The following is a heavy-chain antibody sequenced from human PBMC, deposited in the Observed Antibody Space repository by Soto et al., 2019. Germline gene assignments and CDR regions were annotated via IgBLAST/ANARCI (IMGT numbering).Heavy chain of an antibody. V-gene: IGHV3-9*01. CDR1: GFTFDDYA. D-gene: IGHD6-25*01. CDR3: VKSGRYYYYMDV. J-gene: IGHJ6*03. CDR2: LSWNGDTV. Sequence: EVQLVESGGGLVQPGRSLRLSCAASGFTFDDYAMHWVRQAPGKGLEWVSGLSWNGDTVGYVDSVKGRFTISRDNAKNSLDLQMDSLRAEDTALYYCVKSGRYYYYMDVWGKGTTVTVSS.